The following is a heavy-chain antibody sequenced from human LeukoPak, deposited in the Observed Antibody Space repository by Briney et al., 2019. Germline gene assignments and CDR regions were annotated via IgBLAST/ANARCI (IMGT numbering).Heavy chain of an antibody. Sequence: GGSLRLTCVASGHDFNIYDMHWARQAPGKGLEWLAFIQYNGNDKYYSDSVKGRFTISRDNFKNTLYLQLNSLRREDTGVYYCAQEMQDFSSSHSGYYYYLDVWGKGTTVTVSS. J-gene: IGHJ6*03. V-gene: IGHV3-30*02. CDR2: IQYNGNDK. CDR3: AQEMQDFSSSHSGYYYYLDV. CDR1: GHDFNIYD. D-gene: IGHD6-13*01.